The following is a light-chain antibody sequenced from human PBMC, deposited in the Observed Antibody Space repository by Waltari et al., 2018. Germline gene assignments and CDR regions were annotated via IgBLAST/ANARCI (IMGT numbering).Light chain of an antibody. J-gene: IGLJ3*02. Sequence: QTVVTQEPSLSVSPGGTVKLTCALSSGSFSSTTYTTWYQQTPGQPPRTRVYKGISRSSGVPERCSGSILGNTAARTITGAQADDESDDYCSMYTGSVVWVFGGGTKLTVL. CDR2: KGI. V-gene: IGLV8-61*01. CDR3: SMYTGSVVWV. CDR1: SGSFSSTTY.